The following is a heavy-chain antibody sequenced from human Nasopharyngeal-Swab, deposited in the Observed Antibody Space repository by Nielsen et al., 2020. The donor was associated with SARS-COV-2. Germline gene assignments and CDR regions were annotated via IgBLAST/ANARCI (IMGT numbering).Heavy chain of an antibody. J-gene: IGHJ6*02. V-gene: IGHV1-69*10. CDR3: ATRKRLVPSSYYGMDV. D-gene: IGHD6-25*01. Sequence: SVKVSCKASGGTFSSYAISWGRQAPGQGLEWMGGIIPILGIANYAQKFQGRVTITADKSTSTAYMELSSLRSEDTAVDYCATRKRLVPSSYYGMDVWRQRPPVT. CDR1: GGTFSSYA. CDR2: IIPILGIA.